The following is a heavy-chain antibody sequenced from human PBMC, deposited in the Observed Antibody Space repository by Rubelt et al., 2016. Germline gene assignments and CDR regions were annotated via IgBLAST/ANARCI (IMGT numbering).Heavy chain of an antibody. CDR2: VHHSGTT. D-gene: IGHD6-19*01. CDR1: GGSFSGPY. J-gene: IGHJ4*02. V-gene: IGHV4-34*01. Sequence: QVQLQEWGAGLLKPSETLSLTCAVYGGSFSGPYWNWIRQPPGKGLEWVGEVHHSGTTSFNPSLRSRVTIAVDTSKNKFSRKLSSVTAEDTAVYYCAREGWTWGQGTLVTVSS. CDR3: AREGWT.